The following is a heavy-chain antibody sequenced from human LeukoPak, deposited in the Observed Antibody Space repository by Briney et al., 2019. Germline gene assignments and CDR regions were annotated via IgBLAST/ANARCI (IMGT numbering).Heavy chain of an antibody. D-gene: IGHD6-19*01. V-gene: IGHV3-23*01. CDR1: GFSFSTYE. CDR2: ISVSGGST. CDR3: ARIAVAAIDD. Sequence: PGGSLRLSCVVSGFSFSTYEMNWVRQAPGKGLEWVSSISVSGGSTYYAGSVKGRFTISRDYSKNTLYLQMSSLRVEDTAVYYCARIAVAAIDDWGQGTLVTVSS. J-gene: IGHJ4*02.